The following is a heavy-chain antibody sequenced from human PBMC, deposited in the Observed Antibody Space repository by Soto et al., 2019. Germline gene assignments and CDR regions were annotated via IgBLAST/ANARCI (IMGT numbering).Heavy chain of an antibody. CDR1: GDSISSHY. CDR2: GST. J-gene: IGHJ4*02. V-gene: IGHV4-59*11. CDR3: ARGSTSASGSYYTLDY. D-gene: IGHD3-10*01. Sequence: SETLSLTCTVYGDSISSHYWSWIRQPPGKGLEWIGFGSTKYNPSLKSRIRISVDTSKNQFSLNLSSATAADPAVYCCARGSTSASGSYYTLDYWGQGTLVTVSS.